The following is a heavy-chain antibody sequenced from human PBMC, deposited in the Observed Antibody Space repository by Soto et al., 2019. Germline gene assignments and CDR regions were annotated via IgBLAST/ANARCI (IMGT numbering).Heavy chain of an antibody. CDR2: ISGNGNTI. Sequence: GGSLRLYCAASAFTFSDYYMGWIRQAPGKGLEWLSYISGNGNTIYYADSVKGRFTVSRDNAKNLLYLQMNSLRAEDTAVYYCAASAVVAAHYWGQGALVTVSS. CDR1: AFTFSDYY. CDR3: AASAVVAAHY. J-gene: IGHJ4*02. D-gene: IGHD2-15*01. V-gene: IGHV3-11*01.